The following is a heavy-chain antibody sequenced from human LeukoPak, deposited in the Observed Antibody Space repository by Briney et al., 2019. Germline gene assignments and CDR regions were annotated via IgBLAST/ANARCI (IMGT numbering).Heavy chain of an antibody. CDR3: ARGHSSLRLYYFDY. J-gene: IGHJ4*02. Sequence: GASVKVSCKASGFTFTGYYMHWVRQAPGQGLEWMGWINPNSGGTNYAQKFEGRVTMTRHTSISTADMELSSLTSEDTAVYYCARGHSSLRLYYFDYWGQGTLVTVSS. D-gene: IGHD6-6*01. V-gene: IGHV1-2*02. CDR1: GFTFTGYY. CDR2: INPNSGGT.